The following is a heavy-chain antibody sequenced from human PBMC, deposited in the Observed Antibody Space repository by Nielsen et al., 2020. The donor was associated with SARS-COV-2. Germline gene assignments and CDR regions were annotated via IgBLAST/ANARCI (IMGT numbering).Heavy chain of an antibody. CDR2: IIPVLGSA. Sequence: WVRQAPGQGLEWMGGIIPVLGSANYAQRFQGRVTITADESTTTAYMELSSLKSEDTAVYYCARELAVVVVPAAMDIYYYYGMDVWGQGTTVTVSS. CDR3: ARELAVVVVPAAMDIYYYYGMDV. D-gene: IGHD2-2*01. V-gene: IGHV1-69*01. J-gene: IGHJ6*02.